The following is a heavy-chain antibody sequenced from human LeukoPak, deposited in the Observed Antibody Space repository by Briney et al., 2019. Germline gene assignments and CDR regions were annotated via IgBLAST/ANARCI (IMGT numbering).Heavy chain of an antibody. CDR3: ARDGSLPDY. V-gene: IGHV3-74*01. Sequence: PGGSLRLSCAASQFTFSSYWMHWVRQAPGKGLVWVSFITSDGSSTSYADYVKGRFTISRDNAKNMLYLQMNSLRAEDKAVYYCARDGSLPDYWGQGTLVTVSS. J-gene: IGHJ4*02. CDR2: ITSDGSST. CDR1: QFTFSSYW. D-gene: IGHD5-12*01.